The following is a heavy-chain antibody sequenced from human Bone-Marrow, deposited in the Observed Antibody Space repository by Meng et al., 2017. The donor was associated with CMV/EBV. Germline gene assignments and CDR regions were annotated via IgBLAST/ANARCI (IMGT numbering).Heavy chain of an antibody. Sequence: SETLSLTCTVSGGSISSSSYYWGWIRQPPGKGLEWIGSIYYSGSNYYNPSLKSRVTISVATSKNQFSLKLSSVTAADTAVYYCARDPFKVVPAAILIWFDPWGQGTLVTVSS. D-gene: IGHD2-2*01. CDR1: GGSISSSSYY. V-gene: IGHV4-39*07. CDR3: ARDPFKVVPAAILIWFDP. J-gene: IGHJ5*02. CDR2: IYYSGSN.